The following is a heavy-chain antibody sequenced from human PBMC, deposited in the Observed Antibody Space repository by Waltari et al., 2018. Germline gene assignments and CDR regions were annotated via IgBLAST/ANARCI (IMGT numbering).Heavy chain of an antibody. D-gene: IGHD2-2*02. CDR3: VTSRYSEAIGFFPYYFDV. CDR1: GFLINSGYF. V-gene: IGHV4-38-2*02. CDR2: IYHTGAT. J-gene: IGHJ4*02. Sequence: QVQLQESGPGLVKPSETLSLTCSVSGFLINSGYFWGWVRPTPEKGLECVGTIYHTGATYYNPSFKSRVSLSIGWSQKDFSLKLKSVTAADTAIYYCVTSRYSEAIGFFPYYFDVWGPGVLVTVSS.